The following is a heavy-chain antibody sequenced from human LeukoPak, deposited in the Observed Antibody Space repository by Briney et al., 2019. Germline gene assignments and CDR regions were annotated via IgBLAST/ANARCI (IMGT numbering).Heavy chain of an antibody. D-gene: IGHD6-6*01. V-gene: IGHV3-23*01. J-gene: IGHJ4*02. CDR2: ISGSGGTT. CDR1: GFAFSSYA. CDR3: ATNSSSRAGFDY. Sequence: PGGSLRLSCAASGFAFSSYAMSWVRQAPGKGLEWVSGISGSGGTTYYADSVKGRFTISRDNSKNTLYLQMNSLRAEDTAVYYCATNSSSRAGFDYWGQGTLVTVSS.